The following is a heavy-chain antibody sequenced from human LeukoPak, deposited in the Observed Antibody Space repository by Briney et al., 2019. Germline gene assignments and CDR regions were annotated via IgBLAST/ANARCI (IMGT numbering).Heavy chain of an antibody. V-gene: IGHV3-23*01. CDR3: ACVPAVMPFDH. J-gene: IGHJ4*02. CDR2: ISPNVGST. Sequence: GASLRLSCAASRFTFSSYAMIWVRQAPGKGLEWVSTISPNVGSTYYADSVKGRFTISRDNSKNTLYLQMDSLRAEDTAVYYCACVPAVMPFDHWGQGTLVTVSS. D-gene: IGHD2-2*01. CDR1: RFTFSSYA.